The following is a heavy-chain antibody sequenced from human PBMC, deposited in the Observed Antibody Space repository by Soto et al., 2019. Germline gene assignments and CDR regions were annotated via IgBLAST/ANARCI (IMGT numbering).Heavy chain of an antibody. CDR1: GFTFSSYA. CDR2: ISGSDNST. Sequence: GGSLRLSCAACGFTFSSYAMSWVRQAPGMGLEWVSAISGSDNSTYYADSVKGRFTISRDNSKNPLYLQMSSLRAEATAVYYCPPLGVWGQGTTVTVSS. V-gene: IGHV3-23*01. CDR3: PPLGV. J-gene: IGHJ6*02.